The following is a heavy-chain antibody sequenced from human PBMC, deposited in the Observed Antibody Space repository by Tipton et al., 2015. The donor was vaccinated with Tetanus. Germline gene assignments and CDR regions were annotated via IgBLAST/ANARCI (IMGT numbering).Heavy chain of an antibody. V-gene: IGHV5-51*01. CDR1: GYSFTSYW. Sequence: QLVQSGAEVKKPGESLKISCKGSGYSFTSYWIGWVRQMPGKGLEWMGIIYPGDSDTRYSPSFQGQVTISADKSISTAYLQWSSLKASDTAMYYCARRFTIFGVVTNAFDIWGQGTMVTVSS. J-gene: IGHJ3*02. CDR2: IYPGDSDT. CDR3: ARRFTIFGVVTNAFDI. D-gene: IGHD3-3*01.